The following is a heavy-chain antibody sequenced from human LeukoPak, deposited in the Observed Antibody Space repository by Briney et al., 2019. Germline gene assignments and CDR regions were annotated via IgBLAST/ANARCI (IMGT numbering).Heavy chain of an antibody. CDR1: GYTFTSYG. Sequence: ASVKVSCKASGYTFTSYGISWVRQAPGQGLEWMGWISAYNGNTNYAQKLQGRVTMTTDTSTSTAYMELRSLRSDDTAVYYCARVWQKRITIFGVVISPYFDYWGQGTLVTVSS. J-gene: IGHJ4*02. CDR3: ARVWQKRITIFGVVISPYFDY. D-gene: IGHD3-3*01. V-gene: IGHV1-18*01. CDR2: ISAYNGNT.